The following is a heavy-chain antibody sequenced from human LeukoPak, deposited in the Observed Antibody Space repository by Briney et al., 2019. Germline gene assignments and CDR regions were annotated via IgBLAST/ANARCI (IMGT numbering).Heavy chain of an antibody. J-gene: IGHJ4*02. CDR1: GFTFSSYA. V-gene: IGHV3-30*04. CDR3: VRSAFHAGSGNYYDY. Sequence: GGSLRLSCAASGFTFSSYAMHWVRQAPGKGLEWVAIISYDGSYKYYEDSVEGRFTISRDNSKNTLYLQMNSLGAEDTAVYYCVRSAFHAGSGNYYDYWGQGTLVTVSS. CDR2: ISYDGSYK. D-gene: IGHD3-22*01.